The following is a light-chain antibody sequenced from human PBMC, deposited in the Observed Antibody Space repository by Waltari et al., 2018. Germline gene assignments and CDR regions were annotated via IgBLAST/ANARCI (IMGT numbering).Light chain of an antibody. CDR3: AAWDASLNGWV. CDR2: CNN. CDR1: RSNIGSNS. V-gene: IGLV1-44*01. J-gene: IGLJ3*02. Sequence: QSVLTQPPSASGTPGQRVAISCSGTRSNIGSNSVHWYQQLPGTAPKLLTHCNNQRPSGVPGRFSGSKSGTSASLAIIGLQSEDEAHYYCAAWDASLNGWVFGGGTKLTVL.